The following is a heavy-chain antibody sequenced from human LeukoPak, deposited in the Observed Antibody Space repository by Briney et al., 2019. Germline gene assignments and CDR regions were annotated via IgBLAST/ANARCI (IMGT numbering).Heavy chain of an antibody. Sequence: GGSLRLSCAASGFTFSSYAMHWVRQAPGKGLEWVAVISYDGSNKYYADSVEGRFTISRDNSKNTLYLQMNSLRAEDTAVYYCASTTGDQGYYFDYWGQGTLVTVSS. CDR1: GFTFSSYA. D-gene: IGHD7-27*01. CDR2: ISYDGSNK. J-gene: IGHJ4*02. CDR3: ASTTGDQGYYFDY. V-gene: IGHV3-30-3*01.